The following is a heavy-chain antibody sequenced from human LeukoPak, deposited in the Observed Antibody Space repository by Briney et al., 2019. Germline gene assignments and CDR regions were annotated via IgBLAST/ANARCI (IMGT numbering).Heavy chain of an antibody. CDR1: GGTFSSYA. J-gene: IGHJ6*02. D-gene: IGHD4-17*01. Sequence: GSSVKVSCKASGGTFSSYAISWVRQAPGQGLEWMGGIIPIFGTANYAQKFQGRVTITADESTSTAYMELSSLRSEDTAVYYCARGRITGVNGDYDYYYYGMDVWGQGTTVTVSS. CDR2: IIPIFGTA. CDR3: ARGRITGVNGDYDYYYYGMDV. V-gene: IGHV1-69*01.